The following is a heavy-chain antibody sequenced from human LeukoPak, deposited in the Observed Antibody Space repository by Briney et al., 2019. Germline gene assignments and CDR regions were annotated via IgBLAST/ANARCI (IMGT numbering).Heavy chain of an antibody. CDR2: IYSGGST. Sequence: GGSLRLSCAASGFTVSSNYMSWVRQAPGKGLEWVSVIYSGGSTYYADSVKGRFTISRDNSKNTLYLQMNSLRAEDTAVYYCARVWGSGWYPLGYFDYWGQGTLVTVSS. D-gene: IGHD6-19*01. V-gene: IGHV3-53*01. CDR1: GFTVSSNY. J-gene: IGHJ4*02. CDR3: ARVWGSGWYPLGYFDY.